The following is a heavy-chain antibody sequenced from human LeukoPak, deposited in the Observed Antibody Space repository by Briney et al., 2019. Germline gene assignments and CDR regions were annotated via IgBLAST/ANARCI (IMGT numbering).Heavy chain of an antibody. V-gene: IGHV1-2*02. J-gene: IGHJ6*03. CDR2: INPNSGGT. Sequence: ASVKVSCKASGYTFTGYYMHWVRQAPGQGLEWMGWINPNSGGTNYAQKFQGRVTMTRDTSISTAYMELSRLRSDNPAVYYFARDRNAGPHYDYYYMDVWGKGTTVTVSS. CDR3: ARDRNAGPHYDYYYMDV. CDR1: GYTFTGYY.